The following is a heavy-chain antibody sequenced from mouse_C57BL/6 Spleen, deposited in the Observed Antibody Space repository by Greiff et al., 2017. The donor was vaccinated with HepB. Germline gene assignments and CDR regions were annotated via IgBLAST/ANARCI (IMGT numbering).Heavy chain of an antibody. D-gene: IGHD1-1*01. Sequence: VQLQQSGAELVRPGASVKLSCTASGFNIKDDDMHWVKQRPEQGLEWIGWIDPENGDTEYASKFQGKATITADTTTNTAYLQLSSLTSEDTAVYYCTFSSYYAMDYWGQGTSVTVSS. V-gene: IGHV14-4*01. CDR1: GFNIKDDD. CDR2: IDPENGDT. CDR3: TFSSYYAMDY. J-gene: IGHJ4*01.